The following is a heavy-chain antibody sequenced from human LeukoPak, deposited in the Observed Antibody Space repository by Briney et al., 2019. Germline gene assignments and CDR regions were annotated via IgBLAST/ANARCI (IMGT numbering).Heavy chain of an antibody. CDR1: GFTFSSYA. D-gene: IGHD2-15*01. CDR2: ISGSGGST. J-gene: IGHJ4*02. Sequence: PGRSLRLSCAASGFTFSSYAMSWVRQAPGKGLEWVSAISGSGGSTYYADSVKGRFTISRDNSKNTLYLQMNSLRAEDTAVYYCAKGSRYCSGGSCYPADYWGQGTLVTVSS. CDR3: AKGSRYCSGGSCYPADY. V-gene: IGHV3-23*01.